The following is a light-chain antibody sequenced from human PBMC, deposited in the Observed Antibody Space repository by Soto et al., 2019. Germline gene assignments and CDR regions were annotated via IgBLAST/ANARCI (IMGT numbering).Light chain of an antibody. Sequence: DIQITPSPSPLSAFLGARATISCWASQTISSNLNWYQQKPGKAPKLLIYAASNLQSGVPSRFSGSGSGTDFTLTISSLQPEDFATYYCQQGYNSRVTIGQGTRLEMK. J-gene: IGKJ5*01. CDR2: AAS. CDR3: QQGYNSRVT. CDR1: QTISSN. V-gene: IGKV1-39*01.